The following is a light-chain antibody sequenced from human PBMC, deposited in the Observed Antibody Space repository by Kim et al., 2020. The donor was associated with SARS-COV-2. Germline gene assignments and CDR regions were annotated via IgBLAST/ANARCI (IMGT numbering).Light chain of an antibody. CDR3: QQYNNWPPMYT. Sequence: IVVTQSPAILYVSPGERVTLSCRASQSVSSNLAWYQQKPGQAPRLLIYATSTRATGIPARFSGSGSGTEFTLTVSSLQSEDFAVYFCQQYNNWPPMYTVGQGTKLEI. CDR2: ATS. J-gene: IGKJ2*01. V-gene: IGKV3-15*01. CDR1: QSVSSN.